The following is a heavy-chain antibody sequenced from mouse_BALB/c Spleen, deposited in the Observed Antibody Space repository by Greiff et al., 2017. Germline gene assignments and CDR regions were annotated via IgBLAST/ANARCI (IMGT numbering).Heavy chain of an antibody. Sequence: EVKLMESGAELVRPGALVKLSCKASGFNIKDYYMHWVKQRPEQGLEWIGWIDPENGNTIYDPKFQGKASITADTSSNTAYLQLSSLTSEDTPVYYCARALFTTVKDYWGQGTSVTVSS. V-gene: IGHV14-1*02. CDR3: ARALFTTVKDY. CDR1: GFNIKDYY. D-gene: IGHD1-1*01. CDR2: IDPENGNT. J-gene: IGHJ4*01.